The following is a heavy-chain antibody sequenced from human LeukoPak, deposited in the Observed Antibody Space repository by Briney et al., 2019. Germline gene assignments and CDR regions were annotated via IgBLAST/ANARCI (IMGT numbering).Heavy chain of an antibody. CDR3: ARDGRIEAFDI. CDR1: GFTFSSYW. CDR2: IKQDESEK. D-gene: IGHD2-15*01. Sequence: GGALRLSCAASGFTFSSYWMSWVRQAPGKGLEWVANIKQDESEKYYVDSVKGRFTISRDNAKNSLYLQMNSLRAEDTAVYYCARDGRIEAFDIWGQGTMVTVSS. V-gene: IGHV3-7*01. J-gene: IGHJ3*02.